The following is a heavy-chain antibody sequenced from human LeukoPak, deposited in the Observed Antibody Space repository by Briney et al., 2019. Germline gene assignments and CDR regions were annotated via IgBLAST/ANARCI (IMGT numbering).Heavy chain of an antibody. J-gene: IGHJ4*02. Sequence: RGSLRLSCEAFGLTFSSYWMSWVRQAPGRGLEWVANIKHDGRETYYADSVKGRFTISRDNAQNSLFLQMSSLRVEDTAVYYCARDQEQLNCWGQGTLVTVSS. CDR3: ARDQEQLNC. CDR2: IKHDGRET. V-gene: IGHV3-7*03. CDR1: GLTFSSYW. D-gene: IGHD6-19*01.